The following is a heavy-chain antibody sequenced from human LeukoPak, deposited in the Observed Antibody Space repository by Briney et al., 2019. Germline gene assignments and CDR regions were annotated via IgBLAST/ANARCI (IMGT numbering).Heavy chain of an antibody. D-gene: IGHD3-22*01. Sequence: SETLSLTCAVSGGSISSFYWSWVRQPPGKGLEWVGYISYGGGTTYNPSLKRRVSMSIDTSKNQFSLRPSSVTAADTALYYCARVGDTSGYFYYFDYWGQGTLVTVSS. CDR2: ISYGGGT. V-gene: IGHV4-59*08. CDR1: GGSISSFY. J-gene: IGHJ4*02. CDR3: ARVGDTSGYFYYFDY.